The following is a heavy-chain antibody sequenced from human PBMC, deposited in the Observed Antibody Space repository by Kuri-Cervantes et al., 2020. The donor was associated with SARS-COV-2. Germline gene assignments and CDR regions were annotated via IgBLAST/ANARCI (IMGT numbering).Heavy chain of an antibody. D-gene: IGHD5-12*01. Sequence: GGSLRLSCAASGFTFSSYSMNWVRQAPGKGLEWVSSISSSSSYIYYADSVKGRFTISRDNAKNSLYLQMNSLRSEDTAVYYCARGLVDIVATSAHWGQGTLVTVSS. CDR3: ARGLVDIVATSAH. CDR2: ISSSSSYI. V-gene: IGHV3-21*04. J-gene: IGHJ4*02. CDR1: GFTFSSYS.